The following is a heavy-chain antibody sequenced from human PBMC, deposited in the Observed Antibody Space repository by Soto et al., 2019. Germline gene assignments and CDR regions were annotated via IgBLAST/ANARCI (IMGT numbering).Heavy chain of an antibody. J-gene: IGHJ4*02. CDR3: ARDSEAARPFFDY. V-gene: IGHV1-3*01. D-gene: IGHD6-6*01. CDR1: GYTFTSYA. CDR2: INAGNGNT. Sequence: ASGKVSCKASGYTFTSYAVHWVRQAPGQRLEWMGWINAGNGNTKYSQKFQGRVTITRDTSASTAYMELSSLRSEDTAVYYCARDSEAARPFFDYWGQGTLVTVSS.